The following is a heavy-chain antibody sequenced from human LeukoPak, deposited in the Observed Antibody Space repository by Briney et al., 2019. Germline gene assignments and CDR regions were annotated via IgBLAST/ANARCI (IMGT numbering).Heavy chain of an antibody. CDR2: IYHSGST. V-gene: IGHV4-30-2*02. D-gene: IGHD2-21*01. CDR1: GGSISSGGYY. CDR3: AGAQAPGGGAIRPGYWYFDL. Sequence: PSETLSLTCTVSGGSISSGGYYWSWIRQPPGKGLEWIGYIYHSGSTYYNPSLKSRVTISVDRSKNQFSLKLSSVTAADTAVYYCAGAQAPGGGAIRPGYWYFDLWGRGTLVTVSS. J-gene: IGHJ2*01.